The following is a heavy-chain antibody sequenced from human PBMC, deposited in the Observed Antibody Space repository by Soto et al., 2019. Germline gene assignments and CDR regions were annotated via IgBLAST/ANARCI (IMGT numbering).Heavy chain of an antibody. D-gene: IGHD2-15*01. Sequence: QVQLVESGGGVVQPGRSLRLSCAASGFTFSSYGMHWVRQAPGKGLEWVAVISYDGSNKYYADSVKGRFTISRDNSKNTLYLQMNSLSAADTAVYYCAKGRTVAVVADEFDYWGQGTLVTVSS. CDR3: AKGRTVAVVADEFDY. V-gene: IGHV3-30*18. J-gene: IGHJ4*02. CDR1: GFTFSSYG. CDR2: ISYDGSNK.